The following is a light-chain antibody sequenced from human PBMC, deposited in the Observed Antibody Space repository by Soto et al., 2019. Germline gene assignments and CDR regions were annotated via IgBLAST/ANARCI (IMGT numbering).Light chain of an antibody. CDR1: SSDVGGYNY. V-gene: IGLV2-8*01. Sequence: QSALTQPPSASGSPGQSVTISCTGTSSDVGGYNYVSWYQQHPGKAPTLMIYEVSKRPSGVPDRFSGSKSGNTASLTVSGLQAEDEADYYCSSYASSKGVFGGGTKLTVL. CDR3: SSYASSKGV. CDR2: EVS. J-gene: IGLJ2*01.